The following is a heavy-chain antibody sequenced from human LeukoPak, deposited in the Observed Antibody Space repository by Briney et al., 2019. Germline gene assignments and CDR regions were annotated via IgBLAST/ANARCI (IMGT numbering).Heavy chain of an antibody. D-gene: IGHD3-22*01. J-gene: IGHJ4*02. Sequence: PSETLSLTCAVYGGSFSGYYWSWIRQPPGKGLEWIGEINHSGSTNYNSSLKSRVTISVDTSKNQFSLKLSSVTAADTAVYYCARGGGYYYDSSGHSMGYWGQGTLVTVSS. CDR2: INHSGST. CDR1: GGSFSGYY. CDR3: ARGGGYYYDSSGHSMGY. V-gene: IGHV4-34*01.